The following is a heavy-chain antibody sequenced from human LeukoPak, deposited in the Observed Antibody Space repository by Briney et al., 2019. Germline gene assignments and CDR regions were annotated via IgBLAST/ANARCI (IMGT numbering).Heavy chain of an antibody. D-gene: IGHD3-9*01. CDR3: ARHLRYFDWLLSNYYYYTDV. J-gene: IGHJ6*03. CDR2: IYSGGST. V-gene: IGHV3-66*02. Sequence: GGSLRLSCAASGFTVSSNYMSWVRQAPGKGLEWVSVIYSGGSTYYADSVKGRFTISRDNSKNTLYLQMNSLRAEDTAVYYCARHLRYFDWLLSNYYYYTDVWGKGTTVTVSS. CDR1: GFTVSSNY.